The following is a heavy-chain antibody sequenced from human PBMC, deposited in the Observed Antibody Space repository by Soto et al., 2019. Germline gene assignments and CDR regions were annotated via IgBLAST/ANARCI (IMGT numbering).Heavy chain of an antibody. Sequence: PGGSMRLSCAASGFPISSYAMSWVSKAPGKGLAWVSAISGSGGSTYYADSVKGRFTISRDNSKNTLYLQMNSLRAEDTAVYYCAKEGTSYGSGSYYPLTFDYWGQGTLVTVSS. V-gene: IGHV3-23*01. CDR1: GFPISSYA. J-gene: IGHJ4*02. CDR3: AKEGTSYGSGSYYPLTFDY. D-gene: IGHD3-10*01. CDR2: ISGSGGST.